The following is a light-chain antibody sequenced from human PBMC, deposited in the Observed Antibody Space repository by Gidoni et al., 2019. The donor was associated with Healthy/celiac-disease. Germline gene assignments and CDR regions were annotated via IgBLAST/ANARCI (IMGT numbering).Light chain of an antibody. Sequence: DIVMTQSPYSLAVSLGERATINCKSSQIVLYSSNNKNYLAWYQQKPGQPPKLLIYWASTRESGVPDRFSGSGSGTDFTLTISSLQAEDVAVYYCQLYYSTPLTFGQGTKVEIK. CDR2: WAS. V-gene: IGKV4-1*01. CDR3: QLYYSTPLT. CDR1: QIVLYSSNNKNY. J-gene: IGKJ1*01.